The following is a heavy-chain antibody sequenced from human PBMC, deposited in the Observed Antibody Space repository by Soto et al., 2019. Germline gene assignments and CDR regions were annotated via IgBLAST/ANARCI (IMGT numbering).Heavy chain of an antibody. Sequence: PSEILSLTCAVSGASISSYYWSWIRQSPGKGMEWIGYIFYGGSTNYNPSLKSRVSMSVDTSENRLSLQLTSVTSADTAVYHCARGGSYASPNFDHWGQGALVTVSS. CDR3: ARGGSYASPNFDH. V-gene: IGHV4-59*01. CDR1: GASISSYY. D-gene: IGHD3-16*01. CDR2: IFYGGST. J-gene: IGHJ4*02.